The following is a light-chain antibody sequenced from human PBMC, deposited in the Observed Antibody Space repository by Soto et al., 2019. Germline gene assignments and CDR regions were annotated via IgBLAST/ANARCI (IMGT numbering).Light chain of an antibody. V-gene: IGKV1D-12*01. Sequence: DIQMTQSPSSVSASVGDRVTITCRASQSINNWLAWYQQKPGKAPKLLIYTASKLQSGVPSRFSGSGSGTDFTLTITSLQPEDFAKYYCQQADTFPPTFGQGTKLEIK. CDR1: QSINNW. CDR3: QQADTFPPT. CDR2: TAS. J-gene: IGKJ2*01.